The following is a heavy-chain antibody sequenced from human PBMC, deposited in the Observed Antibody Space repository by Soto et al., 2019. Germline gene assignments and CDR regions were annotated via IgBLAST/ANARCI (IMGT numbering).Heavy chain of an antibody. J-gene: IGHJ6*03. D-gene: IGHD1-1*01. Sequence: EVQLVESGGGLVKPGGSLRLSCAASGFTFSSYSMNWVRQAPGKGLEWVSSISSSSSYIYYADSVKGRFTISGDNAKNSLYLQMNSLRAEDTAVYYCARGSNDWYYYYYMDVWGKGTTVTVSS. V-gene: IGHV3-21*01. CDR3: ARGSNDWYYYYYMDV. CDR1: GFTFSSYS. CDR2: ISSSSSYI.